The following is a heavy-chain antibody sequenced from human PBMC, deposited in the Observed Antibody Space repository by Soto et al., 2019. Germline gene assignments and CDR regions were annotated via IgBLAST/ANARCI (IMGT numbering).Heavy chain of an antibody. CDR1: GLTFRRFG. Sequence: QVQLVESGGGVVQPGKSLRLSCAASGLTFRRFGMHWARQAPGKGLEWLAVIWADGTNKYYADSLKGRFTVSRDNSKNTLYLQMNSLRVEDTAVYYCARDQVTFAAMDVWGLGTTVIVSS. J-gene: IGHJ6*02. CDR3: ARDQVTFAAMDV. D-gene: IGHD3-10*01. V-gene: IGHV3-33*01. CDR2: IWADGTNK.